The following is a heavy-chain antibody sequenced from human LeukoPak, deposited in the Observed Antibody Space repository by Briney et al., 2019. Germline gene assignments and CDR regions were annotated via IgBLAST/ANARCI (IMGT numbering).Heavy chain of an antibody. Sequence: GALRLSCAASGFIFSNYWMTWVRQAPGKGLEWVAPIRQDGSERHYVDSVKDRFTISRDNAKNSLDLQMDSLRAEDTAVYYCARDWGSTGYDLYDSWGQGTLVTVSS. CDR2: IRQDGSER. CDR3: ARDWGSTGYDLYDS. J-gene: IGHJ4*02. V-gene: IGHV3-7*01. D-gene: IGHD5-12*01. CDR1: GFIFSNYW.